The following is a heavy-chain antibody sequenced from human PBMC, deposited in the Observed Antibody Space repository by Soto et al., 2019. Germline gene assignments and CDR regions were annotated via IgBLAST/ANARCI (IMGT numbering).Heavy chain of an antibody. CDR3: ARAQAVAGTGGYY. CDR2: MSSDGSRI. Sequence: LRLSLEASGXNFSTYWMHWVRQAPGKGLLWVSRMSSDGSRISYADSVKGRFTISRDNAKSTLFLQMNSLRAEDTAVYYCARAQAVAGTGGYYWGLGTLVTVSS. CDR1: GXNFSTYW. V-gene: IGHV3-74*01. D-gene: IGHD6-19*01. J-gene: IGHJ4*02.